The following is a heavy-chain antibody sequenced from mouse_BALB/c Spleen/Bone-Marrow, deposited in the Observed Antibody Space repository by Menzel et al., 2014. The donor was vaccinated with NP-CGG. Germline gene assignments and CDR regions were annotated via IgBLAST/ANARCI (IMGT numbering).Heavy chain of an antibody. V-gene: IGHV1-80*01. CDR1: GYAFSSYW. CDR2: IYPGDGDT. J-gene: IGHJ2*01. Sequence: QLQQSGAELVRPGSSVKISCKASGYAFSSYWMNWVKQRPGQGLEWIGQIYPGDGDTNYSGKFKGKATLTADESPSTAYMQLSSLTSEGSAVYFCAFGNYDFDYWGQGTTLTVSS. CDR3: AFGNYDFDY. D-gene: IGHD2-1*01.